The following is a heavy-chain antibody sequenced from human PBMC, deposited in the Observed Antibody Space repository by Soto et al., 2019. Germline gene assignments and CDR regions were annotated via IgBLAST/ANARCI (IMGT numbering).Heavy chain of an antibody. CDR2: IIPIFGTA. Sequence: QVQLVQSGAEVKKPGSSVKVSCKASGGTFSSYAISWVRQAPGQGLEWMGGIIPIFGTANYAQKFQGRVTITADESTSTAYMDLSSLRSEDTAVYYCARVPQLVLSEPYYFDYWGQGTLVTVSS. D-gene: IGHD6-6*01. J-gene: IGHJ4*02. CDR1: GGTFSSYA. V-gene: IGHV1-69*01. CDR3: ARVPQLVLSEPYYFDY.